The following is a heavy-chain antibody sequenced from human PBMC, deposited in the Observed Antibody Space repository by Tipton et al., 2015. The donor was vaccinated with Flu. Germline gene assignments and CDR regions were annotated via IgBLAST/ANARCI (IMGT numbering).Heavy chain of an antibody. J-gene: IGHJ4*02. CDR3: ARLSYYDVDLKNFYFDY. D-gene: IGHD3-10*02. V-gene: IGHV3-7*01. CDR1: GFTMTNYW. Sequence: SLRLSCAASGFTMTNYWMTWVRQAPGKGLEWVANIKQDGSQKNYVDSVKGRFTISRDNAKNSLYLQMNSLRAEDTAVYYCARLSYYDVDLKNFYFDYWGQGALVTVSS. CDR2: IKQDGSQK.